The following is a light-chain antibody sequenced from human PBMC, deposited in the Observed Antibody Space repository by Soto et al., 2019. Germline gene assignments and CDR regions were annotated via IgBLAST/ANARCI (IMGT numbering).Light chain of an antibody. CDR1: SSNIGSYD. CDR2: GKN. J-gene: IGLJ1*01. Sequence: QSVLTQPPSVSGAQVQRVTISCTGRSSNIGSYDVHWYQQLPGAAPKLLIDGKNNRPSGVPDRFSGSKSGTSASLAITGLQAEDEAEYYCQTHDSGLSTYNYVFGTGTKVTVL. CDR3: QTHDSGLSTYNYV. V-gene: IGLV1-40*01.